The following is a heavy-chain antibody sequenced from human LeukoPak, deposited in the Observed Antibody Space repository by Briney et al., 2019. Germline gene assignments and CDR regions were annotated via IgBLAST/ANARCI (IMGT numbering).Heavy chain of an antibody. J-gene: IGHJ4*02. V-gene: IGHV3-30-3*01. CDR1: GFTFSSYA. CDR3: ARAPDTAMVNLDY. Sequence: GGSLRLSCAASGFTFSSYAMHWVRQAPGKGLEWVAVISYDGSNKYYADSVKGRFTISRDNSKNTLYLQMNSLGAEDTAVYYCARAPDTAMVNLDYWGQGTLVTVSS. CDR2: ISYDGSNK. D-gene: IGHD5-18*01.